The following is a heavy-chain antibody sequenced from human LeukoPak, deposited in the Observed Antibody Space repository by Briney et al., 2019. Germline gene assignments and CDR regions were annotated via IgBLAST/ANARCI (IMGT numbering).Heavy chain of an antibody. CDR1: GFTVSSNY. J-gene: IGHJ6*03. CDR3: ASGSGSYRTPYYYMDV. Sequence: GGSLRLSCAASGFTVSSNYMSWVRQAPGHGLERVSVIYSGGSTYYADSVKGRFTISRDNSKNTLYLQMNSLRAEDTAVYYCASGSGSYRTPYYYMDVWGTGTTVTVSS. V-gene: IGHV3-53*01. D-gene: IGHD3-10*01. CDR2: IYSGGST.